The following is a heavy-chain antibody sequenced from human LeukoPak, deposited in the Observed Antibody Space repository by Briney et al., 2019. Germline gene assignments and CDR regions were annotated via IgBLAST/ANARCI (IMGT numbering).Heavy chain of an antibody. D-gene: IGHD3-22*01. Sequence: ASVKVSCKASGYTFTGYYMHWVRQAPGQGLEWMGWINPNSGGTNYAQKFQGRVTMTRDTSISTAYMELSRLRSDDTAVYYCARGPYDSSGYPLPDAFDIWGQGTMVTVSS. V-gene: IGHV1-2*02. CDR1: GYTFTGYY. J-gene: IGHJ3*02. CDR2: INPNSGGT. CDR3: ARGPYDSSGYPLPDAFDI.